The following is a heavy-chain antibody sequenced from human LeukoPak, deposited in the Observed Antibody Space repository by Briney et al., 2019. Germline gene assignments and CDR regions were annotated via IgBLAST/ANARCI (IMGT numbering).Heavy chain of an antibody. D-gene: IGHD2-15*01. V-gene: IGHV5-51*01. CDR2: IYPGDSDT. Sequence: GESLNISCKGSGYSFTSYWIGWVRQMPGKGLEWMGIIYPGDSDTRYSPSFQGQVTISADKSISTAYLQWSSLKASDTAMYYCARLEYCSGGSCYGFSYFDYWGQGTLVTVSS. CDR3: ARLEYCSGGSCYGFSYFDY. CDR1: GYSFTSYW. J-gene: IGHJ4*02.